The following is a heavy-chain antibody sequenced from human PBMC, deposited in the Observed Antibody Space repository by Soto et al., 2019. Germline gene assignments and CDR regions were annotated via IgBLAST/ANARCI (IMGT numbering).Heavy chain of an antibody. CDR1: GYTFTNYG. D-gene: IGHD6-6*01. J-gene: IGHJ6*03. Sequence: QVQLLQSGAEVKKPGASVKVSCKASGYTFTNYGITWVRQAPGQGLEWMGWIGAYNGDTHYTERLQGRVTMTTDTPRTKAYRGRGGLKSADRAVYSWARGRQLVAYFSYYRAVGGKGPTAPVSS. CDR3: ARGRQLVAYFSYYRAV. V-gene: IGHV1-18*01. CDR2: IGAYNGDT.